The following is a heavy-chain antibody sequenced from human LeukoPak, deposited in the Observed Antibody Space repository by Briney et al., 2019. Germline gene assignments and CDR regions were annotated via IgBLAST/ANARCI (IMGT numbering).Heavy chain of an antibody. Sequence: PGGSLRLSCAASGFTFSSYSMNWVRQAPGRGLEWVSYISSSSSTIYYADSVKGRFTISRDNAKNSLYLQMDSLRAEDTAVYYCARVSGPDGGTTIDYWDQGTLVTVSS. CDR3: ARVSGPDGGTTIDY. V-gene: IGHV3-48*01. CDR1: GFTFSSYS. D-gene: IGHD3-10*01. J-gene: IGHJ4*02. CDR2: ISSSSSTI.